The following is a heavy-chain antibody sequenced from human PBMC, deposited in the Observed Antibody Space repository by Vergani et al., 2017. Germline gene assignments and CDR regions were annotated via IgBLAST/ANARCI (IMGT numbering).Heavy chain of an antibody. CDR1: GFSFTTYA. Sequence: EVQLLESGGDLVQPGGSLRLSCAASGFSFTTYAMSWVRQAPGKGLELVSTIHTNGDYTRYGDSVKGRFTISRDNSKSTLYLQMNSLRAEDTAIYYCAKGGWNYWFDSWGQGTLVIVS. CDR3: AKGGWNYWFDS. J-gene: IGHJ5*01. CDR2: IHTNGDYT. V-gene: IGHV3-23*01. D-gene: IGHD1-1*01.